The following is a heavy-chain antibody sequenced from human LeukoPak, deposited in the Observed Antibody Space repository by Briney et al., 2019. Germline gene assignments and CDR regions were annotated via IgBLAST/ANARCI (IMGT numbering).Heavy chain of an antibody. Sequence: GGSLRLSCAASGFTLSSYSMNWVRQTPGKGLEWVSSISGTSTYIHYADSVKGRFTISRDNAKNSLYLQMNSLRAEDTAVYYCARILRYSSVFDYWGQGTLVTVSS. J-gene: IGHJ4*02. D-gene: IGHD3-9*01. CDR2: ISGTSTYI. CDR3: ARILRYSSVFDY. CDR1: GFTLSSYS. V-gene: IGHV3-21*01.